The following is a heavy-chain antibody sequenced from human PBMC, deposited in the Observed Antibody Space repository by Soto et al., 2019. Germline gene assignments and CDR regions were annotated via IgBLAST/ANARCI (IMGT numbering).Heavy chain of an antibody. CDR2: LHSGGDT. D-gene: IGHD3-10*01. CDR3: ARDGPYYYASRMDV. CDR1: GIPVSSNY. J-gene: IGHJ6*02. V-gene: IGHV3-53*04. Sequence: EVQLVESGGGLVQPGGSLRLSCAASGIPVSSNYMTWVRQAPGKGLEWVSVLHSGGDTYYANSVKGRFTISRHDSTNTLFLQMNSLTPEDTPVYYCARDGPYYYASRMDVWGQGTTVTVSS.